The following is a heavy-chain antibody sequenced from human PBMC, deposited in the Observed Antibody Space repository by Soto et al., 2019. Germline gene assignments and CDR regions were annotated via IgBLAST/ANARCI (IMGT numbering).Heavy chain of an antibody. CDR2: INTDGSTT. CDR1: GFTFSHFL. CDR3: VRDSSLSANINKAFDI. J-gene: IGHJ3*02. V-gene: IGHV3-74*01. D-gene: IGHD1-26*01. Sequence: EVRLVESGGGLVQPGGSLRLSCPASGFTFSHFLMHWVRQAPGKGLVWVSRINTDGSTTNYADSVKGRFTISRDNAKNTLYLQMNSLRAEDTAVYFCVRDSSLSANINKAFDIWGQGTMVTVSP.